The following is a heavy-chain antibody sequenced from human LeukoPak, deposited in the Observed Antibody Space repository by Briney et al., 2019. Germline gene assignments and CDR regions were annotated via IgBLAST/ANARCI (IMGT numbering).Heavy chain of an antibody. CDR1: GFTFSSYS. V-gene: IGHV3-21*01. J-gene: IGHJ6*02. CDR2: ISSSSSYI. D-gene: IGHD3-16*01. CDR3: ARDRFRVNYYYGMDV. Sequence: GGSLRLSCAASGFTFSSYSMNRVRQAPGKGLEWVSSISSSSSYIYYADSVKGRFTISRDNAKNSLYLQMNSLRAEDTAVYYCARDRFRVNYYYGMDVWGQGTTVTVSS.